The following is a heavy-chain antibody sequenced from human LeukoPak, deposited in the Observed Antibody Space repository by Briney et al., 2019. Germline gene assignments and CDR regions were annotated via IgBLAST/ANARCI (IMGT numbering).Heavy chain of an antibody. CDR2: IIPIFGTA. D-gene: IGHD2-2*01. CDR3: ARVPVVPADLNYFDY. CDR1: GATFSSYA. Sequence: ASVKVSCKASGATFSSYAISWVRQAPGQGLEWMGGIIPIFGTANYAQKFQGRVTITADKSTSTAYMELSSLRSEDTAVYYCARVPVVPADLNYFDYWGPGTLVTVSS. V-gene: IGHV1-69*06. J-gene: IGHJ4*02.